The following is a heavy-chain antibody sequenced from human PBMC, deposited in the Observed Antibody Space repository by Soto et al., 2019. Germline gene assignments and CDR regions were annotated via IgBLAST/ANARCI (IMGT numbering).Heavy chain of an antibody. V-gene: IGHV4-31*03. CDR1: GDFVTTVGHY. J-gene: IGHJ4*02. CDR2: IYYSGTT. D-gene: IGHD3-22*01. Sequence: SETLSLTCTVSGDFVTTVGHYWGWIRQRPGGGLEWLGHIYYSGTTHYNPFLEGRVTISSDTSKNQFSLRLISVRAADAAVYFCARGPWFETSGYLYDFWGPGSLVTVSS. CDR3: ARGPWFETSGYLYDF.